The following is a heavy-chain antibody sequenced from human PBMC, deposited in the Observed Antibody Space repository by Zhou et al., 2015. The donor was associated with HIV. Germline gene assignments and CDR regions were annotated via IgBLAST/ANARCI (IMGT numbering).Heavy chain of an antibody. CDR3: ARESPALYCSSTSCPLDY. CDR1: GYTFTSYA. V-gene: IGHV1-3*05. J-gene: IGHJ4*02. D-gene: IGHD2-2*01. CDR2: INAGNGNT. Sequence: QVQLVQSGAEEKKPGASVKVSCKASGYTFTSYAMHWVRQAPGQRLEWMGWINAGNGNTKYSQKFQGRVTITRDTSASTAYMELSSLRSEDTAVYYCARESPALYCSSTSCPLDYWGQGTLVTVSS.